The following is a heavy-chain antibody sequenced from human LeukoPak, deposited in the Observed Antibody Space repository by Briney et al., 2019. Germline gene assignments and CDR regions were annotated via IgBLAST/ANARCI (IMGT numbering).Heavy chain of an antibody. D-gene: IGHD1-26*01. Sequence: GASVKVSCKASGGTFSSYAISWVRQAPGQGLEWMGGIIPIFGTANYAQKFQGRVTITTDESTSTAYMELSSLRSEDTAVYYCATGFTLPFLSGGYGSYFDYWGQGTLVTVSS. V-gene: IGHV1-69*05. J-gene: IGHJ4*02. CDR3: ATGFTLPFLSGGYGSYFDY. CDR2: IIPIFGTA. CDR1: GGTFSSYA.